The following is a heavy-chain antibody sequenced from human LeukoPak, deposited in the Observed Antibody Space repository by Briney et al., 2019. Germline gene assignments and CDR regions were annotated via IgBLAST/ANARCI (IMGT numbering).Heavy chain of an antibody. Sequence: SETLSLTCTVSGGSISNSSYYWGWIRQPPGKGLEWIGSIYYSGSTYYNPSLKSRVTISVDTSKNQFSLKLSSVTAADTAVYYCASEYRSHDAFDIWGQGTMVTVSS. J-gene: IGHJ3*02. D-gene: IGHD2-15*01. CDR3: ASEYRSHDAFDI. CDR2: IYYSGST. V-gene: IGHV4-39*07. CDR1: GGSISNSSYY.